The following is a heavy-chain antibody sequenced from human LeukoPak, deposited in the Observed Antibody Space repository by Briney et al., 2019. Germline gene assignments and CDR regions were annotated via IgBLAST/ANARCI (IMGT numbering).Heavy chain of an antibody. J-gene: IGHJ5*02. D-gene: IGHD6-6*01. Sequence: PGGSLRLSCTASGFTFGDHAMSWIRQAPGKGLEWVSYISGSGSTIYYADSVKGRFTISRDNAKNSLYLQMNSLRAEDTAVYYCARRSSSPWFDPWGQGTLVTVSS. V-gene: IGHV3-11*01. CDR1: GFTFGDHA. CDR2: ISGSGSTI. CDR3: ARRSSSPWFDP.